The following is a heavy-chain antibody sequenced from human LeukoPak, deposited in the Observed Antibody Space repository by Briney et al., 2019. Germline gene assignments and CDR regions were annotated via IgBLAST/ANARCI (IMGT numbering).Heavy chain of an antibody. CDR1: GFTFSGNY. J-gene: IGHJ4*02. CDR2: ISGTDDNT. D-gene: IGHD3-16*01. V-gene: IGHV3-23*01. Sequence: GGSLRLSCAASGFTFSGNYMSWVRQAPGKGLEWVSGISGTDDNTYYADSVKGRFTIFRDNSKDILYLYMSSLRAEDTAMYYCANHPGGSFDYWGQGTLVAVSS. CDR3: ANHPGGSFDY.